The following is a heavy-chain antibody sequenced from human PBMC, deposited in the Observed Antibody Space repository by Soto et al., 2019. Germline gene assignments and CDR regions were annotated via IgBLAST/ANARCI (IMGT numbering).Heavy chain of an antibody. CDR1: GGSMRNYY. J-gene: IGHJ4*02. Sequence: SETLSLTCSVSGGSMRNYYWNWIRQPPGRGLEWIGYVYHSGSTNYNPSLKSRVSMSVDVSRNHISLTLHSVTAADTAVYFCTSSYSTSSSPDYWGQGTLVTVSS. CDR3: TSSYSTSSSPDY. D-gene: IGHD6-6*01. V-gene: IGHV4-59*01. CDR2: VYHSGST.